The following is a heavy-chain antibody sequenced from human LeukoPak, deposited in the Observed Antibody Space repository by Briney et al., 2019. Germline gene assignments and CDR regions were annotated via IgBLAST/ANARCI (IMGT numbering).Heavy chain of an antibody. CDR1: GFTFSTYA. D-gene: IGHD3-10*01. J-gene: IGHJ4*02. Sequence: GGSLRLSCAASGFTFSTYAMSWVRQAPGKGLEWVSAISGSGGSSYYADSVKGRFTISRDNSKNTLYLQMNSLRAEDTAVYYCAKDLGISGWSFDYWGQGTLVTVSS. V-gene: IGHV3-23*01. CDR3: AKDLGISGWSFDY. CDR2: ISGSGGSS.